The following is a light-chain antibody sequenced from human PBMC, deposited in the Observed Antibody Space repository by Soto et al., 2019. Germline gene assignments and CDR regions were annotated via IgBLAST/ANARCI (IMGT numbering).Light chain of an antibody. V-gene: IGKV3-20*01. CDR1: QSVSSSY. CDR2: GAS. J-gene: IGKJ1*01. CDR3: QQYGSSPRT. Sequence: EILLTQSPCTLSLSPGERATLSCGASQSVSSSYLAWYQQNPGQAPRLRIYGASSRATGIPDRFSGSGSGTDFTLTISRLEPEDFEVYYCQQYGSSPRTFRQGTKV.